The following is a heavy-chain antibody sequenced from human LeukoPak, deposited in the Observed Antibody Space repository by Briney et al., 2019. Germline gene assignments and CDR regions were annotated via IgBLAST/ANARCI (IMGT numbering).Heavy chain of an antibody. CDR1: GGSISGYY. J-gene: IGHJ4*02. CDR2: IYYSGST. Sequence: SETLSLTCTVSGGSISGYYWSWIRQPPGEGLEWIGYIYYSGSTNYNPSLKSRVTISVDTSKNQFSLKLRSVTAADTAVYYCARHNPAGVSPFDYWGQGTLITVSS. D-gene: IGHD3-10*01. V-gene: IGHV4-59*08. CDR3: ARHNPAGVSPFDY.